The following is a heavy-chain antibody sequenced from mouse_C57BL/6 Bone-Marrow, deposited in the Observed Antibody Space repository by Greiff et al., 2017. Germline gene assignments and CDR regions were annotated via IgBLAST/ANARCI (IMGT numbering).Heavy chain of an antibody. CDR1: GFTFSSYA. CDR2: ISDGGSYN. CDR3: SRGDAMDY. J-gene: IGHJ4*01. Sequence: EVQRVESGGGLVKPGGSLKLSCAASGFTFSSYAMSWVRQTPAKRLEWVATISDGGSYNYYPDNVKGRFTITRDKAKNNLYLQMSHLKSEDTAMYYYSRGDAMDYWDQGTSVTVSS. V-gene: IGHV5-4*01.